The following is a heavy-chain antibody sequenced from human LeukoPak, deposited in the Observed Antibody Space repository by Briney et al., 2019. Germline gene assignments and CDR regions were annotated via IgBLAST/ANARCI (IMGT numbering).Heavy chain of an antibody. V-gene: IGHV3-30*02. CDR2: IRYDGSNN. D-gene: IGHD6-19*01. CDR1: GFTFSSYG. CDR3: AKDLRYSSIY. Sequence: PGGSLRLSCAASGFTFSSYGMHWVRQAPGRGLEWVAFIRYDGSNNYYADSVKGRFTISRDNSKNTLYLQMNSLRAEGTAVYYCAKDLRYSSIYWGQGTLVTVSS. J-gene: IGHJ4*02.